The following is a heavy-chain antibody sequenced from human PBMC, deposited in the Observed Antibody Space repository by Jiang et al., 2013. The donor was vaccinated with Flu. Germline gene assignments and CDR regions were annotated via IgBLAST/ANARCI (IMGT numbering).Heavy chain of an antibody. Sequence: GPGLVKPSETLSLTCTVSGGPLTTYYWTWIRQPPGKGLEWIGFVYYTGSTNSNPSLKSRVTISLDTSKNQFSLNLTSVTAADTAVYYCARAWGGYDRFDYWGHGTLVTVSS. J-gene: IGHJ4*01. V-gene: IGHV4-59*01. CDR1: GGPLTTYY. CDR3: ARAWGGYDRFDY. CDR2: VYYTGST. D-gene: IGHD5-12*01.